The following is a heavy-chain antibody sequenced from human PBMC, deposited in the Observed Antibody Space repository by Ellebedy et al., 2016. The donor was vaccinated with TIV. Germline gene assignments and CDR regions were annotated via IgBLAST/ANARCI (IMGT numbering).Heavy chain of an antibody. CDR1: GYTFTSYG. CDR3: ARDLQAYCTNGVCYGDY. Sequence: ASVKVSCKASGYTFTSYGISWVRQAPGQGLEWMGWISAYNGNTNYAQKLQGRVTMTTDTSTSTAYMELRSLRSDDTAVYYCARDLQAYCTNGVCYGDYWGQGTLVTVSS. V-gene: IGHV1-18*04. CDR2: ISAYNGNT. D-gene: IGHD2-8*01. J-gene: IGHJ4*02.